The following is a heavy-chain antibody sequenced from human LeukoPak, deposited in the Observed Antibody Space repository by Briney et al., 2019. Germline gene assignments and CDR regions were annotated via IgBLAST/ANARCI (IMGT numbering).Heavy chain of an antibody. CDR2: VYSGGST. CDR3: ASTDLWFGPGAFDI. J-gene: IGHJ3*02. CDR1: GFTVSSNY. D-gene: IGHD3-10*01. V-gene: IGHV3-53*01. Sequence: PGGSLRLSCAASGFTVSSNYMTWVRQAPGKGLEWVSMVYSGGSTYYADSVKGRFTISRDNSKDTLFLQMNSLRAEDTAVYYCASTDLWFGPGAFDIWGQGTMVTVSS.